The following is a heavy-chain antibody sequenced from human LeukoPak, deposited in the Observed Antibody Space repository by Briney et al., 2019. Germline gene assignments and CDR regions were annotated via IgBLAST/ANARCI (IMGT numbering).Heavy chain of an antibody. CDR1: GGSISSGSYF. V-gene: IGHV4-61*02. CDR3: ARAPHYDILTGYYLEGYFDY. D-gene: IGHD3-9*01. J-gene: IGHJ4*02. CDR2: IYTSGST. Sequence: TLSLTCTVSGGSISSGSYFWNWIRQPAGKGLEWIGRIYTSGSTNYNPSLKSRVTISVDTSKNQFSLKLTSVTAADTAVYYCARAPHYDILTGYYLEGYFDYWGQGTLVTVSS.